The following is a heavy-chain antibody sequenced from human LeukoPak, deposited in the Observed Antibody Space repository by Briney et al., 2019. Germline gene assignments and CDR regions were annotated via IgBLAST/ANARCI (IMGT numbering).Heavy chain of an antibody. CDR3: VRDSGAGSTQYYDFWSGYYFWDF. J-gene: IGHJ4*02. V-gene: IGHV1-3*01. CDR1: GYTFTRYA. CDR2: INAGSGDT. Sequence: GASVKVSCKASGYTFTRYAMHWVRQAPGQRLEWMGWINAGSGDTKYSQKFQGRVTMTRDTSTSTVYMELRSLRPEDTAVYYCVRDSGAGSTQYYDFWSGYYFWDFWGQGTLVSVSS. D-gene: IGHD3-3*01.